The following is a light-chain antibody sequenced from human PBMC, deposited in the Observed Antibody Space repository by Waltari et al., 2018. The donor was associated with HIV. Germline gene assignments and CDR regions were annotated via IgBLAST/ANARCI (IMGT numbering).Light chain of an antibody. Sequence: EIVMTQSPATLSVSPGERATLSCRATQSVTSNLAWYQDKPGQAPRLLIYGASTRATGIPARFSGSGSGTEFILTISSLQSEDFAVYYCQQYNNWPPMLTFGGGTKVEIK. V-gene: IGKV3-15*01. J-gene: IGKJ4*01. CDR1: QSVTSN. CDR3: QQYNNWPPMLT. CDR2: GAS.